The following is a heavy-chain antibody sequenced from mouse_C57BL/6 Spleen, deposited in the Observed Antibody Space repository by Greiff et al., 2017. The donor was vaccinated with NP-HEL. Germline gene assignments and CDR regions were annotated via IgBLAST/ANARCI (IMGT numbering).Heavy chain of an antibody. CDR1: GYAFTNYL. V-gene: IGHV1-54*01. J-gene: IGHJ1*03. Sequence: QVQLKQSGAELVRPGTSVKVSCKASGYAFTNYLIEWVKQRPGQGLEWIGVINPGSGGTNYNEKFKGKATLTADKSSSTAYMQLSSLTSEDSAVYFCARGGRAYDGWYFDVWGTGTTVTVSS. CDR3: ARGGRAYDGWYFDV. D-gene: IGHD2-3*01. CDR2: INPGSGGT.